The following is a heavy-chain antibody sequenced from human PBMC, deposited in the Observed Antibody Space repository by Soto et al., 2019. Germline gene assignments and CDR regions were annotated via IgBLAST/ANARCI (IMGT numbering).Heavy chain of an antibody. Sequence: SETLSLTCTVSGGSIGSGGYYWSWIRQDPGKGLEWLGYIYSNGNTYYNPSLKSRLVISSDTSQNLFSLRLSSVTAADTGMYFCARVRLTIHKGFDIWGKGKMVTVSS. V-gene: IGHV4-31*03. CDR3: ARVRLTIHKGFDI. D-gene: IGHD3-10*01. CDR2: IYSNGNT. J-gene: IGHJ3*02. CDR1: GGSIGSGGYY.